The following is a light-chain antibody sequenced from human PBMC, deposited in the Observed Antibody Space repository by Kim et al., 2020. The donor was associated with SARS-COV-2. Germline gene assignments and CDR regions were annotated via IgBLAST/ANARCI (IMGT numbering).Light chain of an antibody. Sequence: VSPGESATLSCGASQTIYNNLAWYQQKLGQAPRVVIYDASTRASGVPDRFSGRGSGSEFTLTIDNLQSEDLAIYYCQQYRDWPLTFGGGTKVDIK. CDR2: DAS. J-gene: IGKJ4*01. V-gene: IGKV3-15*01. CDR3: QQYRDWPLT. CDR1: QTIYNN.